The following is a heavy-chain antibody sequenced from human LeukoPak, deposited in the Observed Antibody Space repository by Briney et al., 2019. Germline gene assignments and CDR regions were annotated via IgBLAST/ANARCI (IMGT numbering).Heavy chain of an antibody. CDR1: GFTFSSYA. Sequence: PGGSLRLSCAASGFTFSSYAMSWVRQAPGKGLEWVSAISGSGGSTYYADSVKGRFTISRDNSKNTLYLQMNSLRAEDTAVYYCANDEYGSSLVFDYWGQGTLVTVSS. D-gene: IGHD6-6*01. V-gene: IGHV3-23*01. CDR3: ANDEYGSSLVFDY. J-gene: IGHJ4*02. CDR2: ISGSGGST.